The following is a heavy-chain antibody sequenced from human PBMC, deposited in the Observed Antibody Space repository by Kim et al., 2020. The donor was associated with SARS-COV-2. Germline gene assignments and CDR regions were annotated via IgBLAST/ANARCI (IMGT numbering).Heavy chain of an antibody. J-gene: IGHJ6*02. CDR2: IDPSDSYT. D-gene: IGHD4-17*01. CDR1: GYSFTSYW. V-gene: IGHV5-10-1*01. Sequence: GESLKISCKGSGYSFTSYWISWVRQMLGKGLAWMGRIDPSDSYTYYSPSFQGHVTISADKSISSAYLQWSSLKASDTSMFYCAGGTGTVPTSAGLHYYYYCMVVWGQGTTVTVSS. CDR3: AGGTGTVPTSAGLHYYYYCMVV.